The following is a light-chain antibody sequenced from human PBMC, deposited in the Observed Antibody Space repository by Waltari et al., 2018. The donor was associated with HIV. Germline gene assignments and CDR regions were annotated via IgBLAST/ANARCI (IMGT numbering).Light chain of an antibody. J-gene: IGKJ2*01. Sequence: DIQMTQSTSSLSASVGDRVTITCRASQRISSYLNWYQQKPGKAPKLLIYAASSLQSGVPSMFSGSGSGTDFTLTISSLQPEDFATYYCQQSYSTPYTFGQGTKLEIK. V-gene: IGKV1-39*01. CDR1: QRISSY. CDR3: QQSYSTPYT. CDR2: AAS.